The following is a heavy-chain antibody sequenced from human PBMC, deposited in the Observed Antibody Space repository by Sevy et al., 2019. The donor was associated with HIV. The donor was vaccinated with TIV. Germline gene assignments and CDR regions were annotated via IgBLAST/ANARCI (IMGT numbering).Heavy chain of an antibody. V-gene: IGHV3-23*01. CDR2: ISGSGGST. CDR3: AKNDFWSGYPIDY. J-gene: IGHJ4*02. Sequence: GGSLRLSCAASGFTFSSYAMSWVRQAPGKGLEWVAAISGSGGSTYYADSVKGRFTISRDNSKNTLYLQMTSLRAEDTAVYYCAKNDFWSGYPIDYWGQGTLVTVSS. D-gene: IGHD3-3*01. CDR1: GFTFSSYA.